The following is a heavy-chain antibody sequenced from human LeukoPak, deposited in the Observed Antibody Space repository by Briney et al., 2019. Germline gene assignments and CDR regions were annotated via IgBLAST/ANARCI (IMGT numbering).Heavy chain of an antibody. CDR2: ISAYNGNT. CDR3: ARVGGYYDILTGYYYYYYMDV. Sequence: GVSVKVSCKASGYTFTGYYMHWVRQAPGQGLEWMGWISAYNGNTNYAQKLQGRVTMTTDTSTSTAYMELRSLRSDDTAVYYCARVGGYYDILTGYYYYYYMDVWGKGTTVTVSS. V-gene: IGHV1-18*04. J-gene: IGHJ6*03. D-gene: IGHD3-9*01. CDR1: GYTFTGYY.